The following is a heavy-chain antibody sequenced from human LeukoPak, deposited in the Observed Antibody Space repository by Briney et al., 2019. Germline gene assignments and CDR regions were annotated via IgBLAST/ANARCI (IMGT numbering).Heavy chain of an antibody. J-gene: IGHJ4*02. CDR2: IYPGDSDV. CDR3: VRPREDTAMVPFDY. CDR1: GFIFTRYW. Sequence: GESLKISCKGSGFIFTRYWIGWVRQMSGRGLEYMGIIYPGDSDVRHSPSFQGQVTISADKSISTAYLQWSSLRASDTAMYYCVRPREDTAMVPFDYWGQGTLVTVSS. D-gene: IGHD5-18*01. V-gene: IGHV5-51*01.